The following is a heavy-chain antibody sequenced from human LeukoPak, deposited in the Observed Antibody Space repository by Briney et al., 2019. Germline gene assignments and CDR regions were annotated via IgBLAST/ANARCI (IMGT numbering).Heavy chain of an antibody. CDR1: GFTFSSYS. CDR3: AREGAMTTVTTFDAFDI. D-gene: IGHD4-17*01. Sequence: GGPLRLSCAASGFTFSSYSMNWVRQAPGKGLEWVSYISSSSSTIYYADSVKGRFTISRDNAKNSLYLQMNSLRAEDTAVYYCAREGAMTTVTTFDAFDIWGQGTMVTVSS. V-gene: IGHV3-48*04. CDR2: ISSSSSTI. J-gene: IGHJ3*02.